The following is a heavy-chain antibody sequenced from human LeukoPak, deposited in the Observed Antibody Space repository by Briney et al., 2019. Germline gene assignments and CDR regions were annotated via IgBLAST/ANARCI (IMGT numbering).Heavy chain of an antibody. CDR3: ARGTRIFGVAHYFDY. Sequence: KPSETLSLTCAVYGGSFSGYYRSWIRQPPGKGLEWIGEINHSGSTNYNPSLKSRVTISVDTSKNQFSLKLSSVTAADTAVYYCARGTRIFGVAHYFDYWGQGTLVTVSS. V-gene: IGHV4-34*01. D-gene: IGHD3-3*01. CDR1: GGSFSGYY. J-gene: IGHJ4*02. CDR2: INHSGST.